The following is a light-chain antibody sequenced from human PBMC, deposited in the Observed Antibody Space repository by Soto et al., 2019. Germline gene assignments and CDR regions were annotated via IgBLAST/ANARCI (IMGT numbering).Light chain of an antibody. CDR2: GNS. CDR3: QSYDSSLSGPDWV. V-gene: IGLV1-40*01. J-gene: IGLJ3*02. CDR1: SSNIGAGYD. Sequence: QSVLTQPPSVSGAPGQRVTISCTGSSSNIGAGYDVHWYQQLPGTAPKILIYGNSNRPSGVPDRFSGSKSGTSASLAITGLQAEDEADYYCQSYDSSLSGPDWVFGGGTKLTVL.